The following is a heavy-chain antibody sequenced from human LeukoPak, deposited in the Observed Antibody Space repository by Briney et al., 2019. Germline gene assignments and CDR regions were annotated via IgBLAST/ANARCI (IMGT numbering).Heavy chain of an antibody. D-gene: IGHD3-22*01. CDR2: ISSGSGYI. V-gene: IGHV3-21*01. Sequence: GGSLRLSCAVSGFTFSSYRVNWVRQAPGKGLEWVSSISSGSGYIYYADSVKGRFTISRDNAKNSLFLQVSSLRVEDTAVYYCARASYSDSSGYPTPLDYWGQGTLVTVSS. J-gene: IGHJ4*02. CDR3: ARASYSDSSGYPTPLDY. CDR1: GFTFSSYR.